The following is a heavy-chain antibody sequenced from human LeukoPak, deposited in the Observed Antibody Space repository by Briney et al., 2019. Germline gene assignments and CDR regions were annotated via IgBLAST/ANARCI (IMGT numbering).Heavy chain of an antibody. CDR3: ARLEEDLTLGVAGYGFVR. J-gene: IGHJ5*02. CDR2: IYPDDSNT. V-gene: IGHV5-51*01. CDR1: GYSFTTHW. D-gene: IGHD3-16*01. Sequence: GESLKISCKASGYSFTTHWIGWVRHMPGKGLEWMGIIYPDDSNTRYSPSFQGQVTLSADKSINPAYLQWSSLRASDTGMYYCARLEEDLTLGVAGYGFVRRGQGTLVTVS.